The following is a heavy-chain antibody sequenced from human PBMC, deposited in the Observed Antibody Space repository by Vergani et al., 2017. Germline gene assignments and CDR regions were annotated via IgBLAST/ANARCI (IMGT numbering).Heavy chain of an antibody. CDR2: IFPGDADT. V-gene: IGHV5-51*03. CDR3: ATIGYRRWGYYFDY. D-gene: IGHD2-2*02. CDR1: GYTFTNYW. Sequence: EVQLVQSGAEVKKPGESLKISCKGSGYTFTNYWVAWVRQGPGKGLEWMGLIFPGDADTRYSPSFEGQVTISADTSTSTAYVQWPSLKASDTAVYFCATIGYRRWGYYFDYWGQGILVTVSS. J-gene: IGHJ4*02.